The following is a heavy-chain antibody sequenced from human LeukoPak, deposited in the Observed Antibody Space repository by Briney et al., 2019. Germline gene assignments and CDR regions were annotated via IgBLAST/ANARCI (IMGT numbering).Heavy chain of an antibody. Sequence: SETLSLTCTVSGGSISSSSYYWGWIRQPPGKGLEWIGSIYYSGSTYYNPSLKSRVTISVDTSKNQFSLKLSSVTAADTAVYYCARDRRYGSGSYYANFDYWGQGTLVTVSS. V-gene: IGHV4-39*07. CDR2: IYYSGST. CDR3: ARDRRYGSGSYYANFDY. CDR1: GGSISSSSYY. J-gene: IGHJ4*02. D-gene: IGHD3-10*01.